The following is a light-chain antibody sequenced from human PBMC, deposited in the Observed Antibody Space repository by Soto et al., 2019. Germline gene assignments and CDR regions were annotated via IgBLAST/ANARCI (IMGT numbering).Light chain of an antibody. J-gene: IGLJ2*01. CDR3: AAWDDSLSGGV. CDR2: RNN. CDR1: SSNIGSNY. V-gene: IGLV1-47*01. Sequence: QSALTQPPSAYGTPGQRVTISCSGSSSNIGSNYVYWYQQLPGTAPKLLIYRNNQRPSGVPDRFSGSKSGTSASLAISGLRSEDEADYYCAAWDDSLSGGVFGGGTKVTVL.